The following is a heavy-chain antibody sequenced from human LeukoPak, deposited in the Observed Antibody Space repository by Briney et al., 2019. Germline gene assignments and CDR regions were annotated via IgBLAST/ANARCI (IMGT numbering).Heavy chain of an antibody. CDR3: AKDPRAYYDSSLGYFDL. Sequence: GGSLRLSCAASGFTFNNYAMSWVRQAPGKGLEWVSAISGGGGSTYYADSVKCRFTISRDNSKNTLYLQMHSLRAEDTAVYYCAKDPRAYYDSSLGYFDLWGRGTLVTVSS. D-gene: IGHD3-22*01. V-gene: IGHV3-23*01. J-gene: IGHJ2*01. CDR1: GFTFNNYA. CDR2: ISGGGGST.